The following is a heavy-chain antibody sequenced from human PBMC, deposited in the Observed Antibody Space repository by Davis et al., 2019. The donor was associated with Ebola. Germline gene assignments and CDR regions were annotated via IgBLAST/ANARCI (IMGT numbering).Heavy chain of an antibody. CDR3: AKDQAAMVRIVDY. J-gene: IGHJ4*02. CDR2: IKQDGSEK. D-gene: IGHD5-18*01. V-gene: IGHV3-7*03. CDR1: GFTFSSYW. Sequence: GESLKISCAASGFTFSSYWMHWVRQAPGKGLEWVANIKQDGSEKYYVDSVKGRFTISRDNAKNSLYLQMNSLRAEDTAVYYCAKDQAAMVRIVDYWGQGTLVTVSS.